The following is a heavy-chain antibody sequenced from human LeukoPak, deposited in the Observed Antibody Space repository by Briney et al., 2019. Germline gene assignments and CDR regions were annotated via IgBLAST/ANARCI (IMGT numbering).Heavy chain of an antibody. CDR2: ISSSSSYI. CDR1: GFTFSSYS. J-gene: IGHJ4*02. D-gene: IGHD5-24*01. CDR3: ARDENEMATISEGGY. Sequence: PGGSLRLSCAASGFTFSSYSMNWVRQAPGKGLEWVSSISSSSSYIYYADSVKGRFTISRDNAKNSLYLQMNSLRAEDTAVYYCARDENEMATISEGGYWGQGTLVTVSS. V-gene: IGHV3-21*01.